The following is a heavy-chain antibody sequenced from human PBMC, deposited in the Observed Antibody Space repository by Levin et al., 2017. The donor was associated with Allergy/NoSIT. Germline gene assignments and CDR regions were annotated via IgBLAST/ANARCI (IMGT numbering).Heavy chain of an antibody. V-gene: IGHV4-59*01. Sequence: KTSETLSLTCTVSGVSISTYFWSWIRQPPGKGLEWIGYITDSGSTNYNPSLETRVTISKNMSKNHFSLRLTSVTAADTAVYFCAREGPANWFDPWGQGTLVTVSS. CDR2: ITDSGST. CDR1: GVSISTYF. CDR3: AREGPANWFDP. J-gene: IGHJ5*02.